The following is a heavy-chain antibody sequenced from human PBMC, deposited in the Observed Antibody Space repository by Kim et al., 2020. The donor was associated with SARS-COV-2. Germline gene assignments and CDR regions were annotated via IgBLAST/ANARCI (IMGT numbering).Heavy chain of an antibody. V-gene: IGHV3-7*03. D-gene: IGHD6-13*01. CDR3: AREVAAAGTSIWFDP. Sequence: ESVTGRVTSSKDNAKNSRYRQMNSLRAEDTAVYYCAREVAAAGTSIWFDPWGQGTLVTVSS. J-gene: IGHJ5*02.